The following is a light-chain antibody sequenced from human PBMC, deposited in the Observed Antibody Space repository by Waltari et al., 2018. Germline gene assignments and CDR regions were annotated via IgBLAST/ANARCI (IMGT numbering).Light chain of an antibody. J-gene: IGLJ1*01. Sequence: SYELTRPPSVSVSPGQTARISCSGDTFPKQFAYWYQQKPGQAPVLVIFRDNERPAGIPERVSGSSSGTTVMLTINGVQAEDEADYYCQSPDSSGTYVFGTGTKVTVL. CDR3: QSPDSSGTYV. CDR2: RDN. CDR1: TFPKQF. V-gene: IGLV3-25*03.